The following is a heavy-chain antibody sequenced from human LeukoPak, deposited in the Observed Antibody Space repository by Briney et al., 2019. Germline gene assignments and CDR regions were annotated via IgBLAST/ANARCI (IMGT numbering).Heavy chain of an antibody. CDR2: ISSSSSYI. Sequence: PGGSLRLSCAASGFTFSSYSMNWVRQAPGKGLEWVSSISSSSSYIYYADSVKGRFTISRDNAKNSLYLQMNSLRAEDTAVYYCARTGGVVVARGAFDIWGQGTMVTVSS. D-gene: IGHD2-15*01. CDR1: GFTFSSYS. CDR3: ARTGGVVVARGAFDI. V-gene: IGHV3-21*01. J-gene: IGHJ3*02.